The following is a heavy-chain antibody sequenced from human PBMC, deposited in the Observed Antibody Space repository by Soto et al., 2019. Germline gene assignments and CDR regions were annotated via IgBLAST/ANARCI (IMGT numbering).Heavy chain of an antibody. V-gene: IGHV3-64D*06. CDR1: GFTFSRYA. CDR2: ISSNGEKT. D-gene: IGHD6-25*01. CDR3: VKSATIAAAATDYFDY. J-gene: IGHJ4*02. Sequence: GGSLRLSCSVSGFTFSRYAMRWVRQAPGKGLEYVSGISSNGEKTYYADPVKGRFTISRDNSKNTLYLQMGSLRGEDTALYHCVKSATIAAAATDYFDYWGQGTLVTVS.